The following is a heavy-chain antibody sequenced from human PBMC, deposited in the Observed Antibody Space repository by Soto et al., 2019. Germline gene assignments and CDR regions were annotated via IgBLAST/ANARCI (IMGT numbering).Heavy chain of an antibody. Sequence: SETLSLTCTVSGGSISRYYWSWIRQPPGKGLEWVAYIFYSGSTDYNPSLKSRVTISVDASKNHISLNRSSVTAADTAVYYCSRDARTELSTIPNHYYYGLDGWGQGTTVTVSS. CDR3: SRDARTELSTIPNHYYYGLDG. V-gene: IGHV4-59*01. J-gene: IGHJ6*02. CDR2: IFYSGST. D-gene: IGHD1-1*01. CDR1: GGSISRYY.